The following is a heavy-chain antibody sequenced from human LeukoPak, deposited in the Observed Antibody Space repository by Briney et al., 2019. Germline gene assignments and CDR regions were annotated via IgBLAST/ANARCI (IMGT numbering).Heavy chain of an antibody. D-gene: IGHD2-8*01. J-gene: IGHJ6*03. V-gene: IGHV4-61*02. CDR3: ARILVYVGGDNYYYYNMDV. CDR1: GGSISSGSYY. Sequence: SETLSLTCTVSGGSISSGSYYWSWIRQPAGKGLEWIGRIYTSGNTNYNPSLKSRVTISVDTSKNQFSLKLSSVTAADTAVYYCARILVYVGGDNYYYYNMDVWGKGTTVTVSS. CDR2: IYTSGNT.